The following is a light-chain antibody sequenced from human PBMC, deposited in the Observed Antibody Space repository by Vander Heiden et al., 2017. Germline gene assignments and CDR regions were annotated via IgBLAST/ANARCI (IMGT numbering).Light chain of an antibody. CDR2: GAS. CDR1: QRVSSSY. CDR3: QQYGSSPLT. Sequence: ENALTQSPDTLSLSPGVRATLSCRASQRVSSSYLAWYQQKPGQAPRLLIYGASSRATGIPDRFSGSGSGTDFTLTISRLEPEDFAVYYCQQYGSSPLTFGGGTKVEIK. J-gene: IGKJ4*01. V-gene: IGKV3-20*01.